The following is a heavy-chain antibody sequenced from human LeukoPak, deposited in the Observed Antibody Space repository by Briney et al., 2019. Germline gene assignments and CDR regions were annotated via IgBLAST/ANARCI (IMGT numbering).Heavy chain of an antibody. V-gene: IGHV3-53*01. D-gene: IGHD3-10*01. Sequence: PGGSLRLSCAASGFTVSSNYMSWVRQAPGKGPEWVSVIYNGGTTYYADSVKGRFTTSRHNSENTLNLQINSLRAEDTAVYYCARVINRGYGSGLDYWGQGARVTVSS. CDR1: GFTVSSNY. CDR2: IYNGGTT. CDR3: ARVINRGYGSGLDY. J-gene: IGHJ4*02.